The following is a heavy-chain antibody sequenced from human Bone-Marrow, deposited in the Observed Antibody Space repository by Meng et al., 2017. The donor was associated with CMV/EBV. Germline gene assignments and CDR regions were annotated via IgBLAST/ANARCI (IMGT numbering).Heavy chain of an antibody. Sequence: GESLKISCAASGFTFSSYSMNWVRQAPGKGLEWVSSISSSSSYIYYADSVKGRFTISRDKAKNSLYLQMSSLRSEDTAVYYCASPTRYSGSESAFDIWGQGTMVTVSS. CDR2: ISSSSSYI. CDR1: GFTFSSYS. D-gene: IGHD1-26*01. CDR3: ASPTRYSGSESAFDI. V-gene: IGHV3-21*04. J-gene: IGHJ3*02.